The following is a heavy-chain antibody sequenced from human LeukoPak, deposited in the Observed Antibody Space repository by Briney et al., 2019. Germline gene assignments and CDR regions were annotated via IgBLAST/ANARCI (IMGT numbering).Heavy chain of an antibody. CDR2: INPSGGST. CDR3: ARARLDCSGGSCYPAPSYYYYMDV. CDR1: GYTFTSYY. D-gene: IGHD2-15*01. J-gene: IGHJ6*03. V-gene: IGHV1-46*01. Sequence: ASVKVSCKASGYTFTSYYMHWVRQAPGQGLEWMGIINPSGGSTSYAQKFQGRVTMTRDTSTSTVYMEPSSLRSEDTAVYYCARARLDCSGGSCYPAPSYYYYMDVWGKGTTVTVSS.